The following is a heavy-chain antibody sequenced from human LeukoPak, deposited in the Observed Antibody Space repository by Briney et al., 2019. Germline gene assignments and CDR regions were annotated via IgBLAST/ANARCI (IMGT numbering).Heavy chain of an antibody. D-gene: IGHD3-10*02. CDR1: GYRFSPYW. J-gene: IGHJ5*02. CDR3: TRENYVPDS. CDR2: ISDGGRAT. Sequence: PGRSLRLSCAASGYRFSPYWMSWVRQTPGKGLEWVASISDGGRATYYGDSVRGRFTISRDDARNSLLLQMNGLRADDTAVYYCTRENYVPDSWGQGTLVTVSS. V-gene: IGHV3-7*03.